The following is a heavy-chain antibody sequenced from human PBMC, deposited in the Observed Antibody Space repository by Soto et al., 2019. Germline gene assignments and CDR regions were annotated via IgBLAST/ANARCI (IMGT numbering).Heavy chain of an antibody. CDR3: ARGYGRNFDY. D-gene: IGHD5-18*01. V-gene: IGHV4-30-2*01. CDR2: IYSSGYT. J-gene: IGHJ4*02. Sequence: SETLSLTCAVSGGSISSGDYSWSWIRQPPGKGLEWIGYIYSSGYTYYNPSLKSRVTLSVDRSKNQFSLKLSSVTAADTAVYYCARGYGRNFDYWGQGTLVTVSS. CDR1: GGSISSGDYS.